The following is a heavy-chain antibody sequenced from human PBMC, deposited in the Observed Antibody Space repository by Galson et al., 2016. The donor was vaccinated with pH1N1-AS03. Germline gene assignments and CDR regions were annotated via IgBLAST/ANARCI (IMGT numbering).Heavy chain of an antibody. CDR3: ARDGMRGDACDI. CDR1: GLIFNNHW. J-gene: IGHJ3*02. V-gene: IGHV3-74*01. D-gene: IGHD1-1*01. CDR2: IDNDGRNT. Sequence: SLRLSCAASGLIFNNHWMHWVRQPPGEGLVWVSRIDNDGRNTDYADSVKGRFIISRDNAKNTLYLEMNSLRVEDTSVYYCARDGMRGDACDIWGQGTMVTASP.